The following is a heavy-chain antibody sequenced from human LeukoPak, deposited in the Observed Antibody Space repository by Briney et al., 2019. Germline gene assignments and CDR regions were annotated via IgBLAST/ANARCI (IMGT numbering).Heavy chain of an antibody. D-gene: IGHD5-18*01. V-gene: IGHV4-59*01. Sequence: EASETLSLTCSFSGGSISNYYWSSVRQPPGKGLEWIGYIYYSGSTDYNPSLKSRVTISIDTSKNHFSLRLSSVTAADTASYYCARGYAYGPNYYFDYWGQGTLVTVSS. CDR1: GGSISNYY. J-gene: IGHJ4*02. CDR3: ARGYAYGPNYYFDY. CDR2: IYYSGST.